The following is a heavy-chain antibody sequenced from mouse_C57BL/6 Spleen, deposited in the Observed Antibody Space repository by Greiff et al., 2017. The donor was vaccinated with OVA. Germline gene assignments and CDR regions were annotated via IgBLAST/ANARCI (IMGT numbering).Heavy chain of an antibody. CDR2: IWSGGST. CDR3: ARIGYDGGFAY. Sequence: QVQLKESGPGLVQPSQSLSITCTVSGFSLTSYGVHWVRQSPGKGLEWLGVIWSGGSTDSTAAFISRLSISKDNSKSQVFLKMNSLQADDTAIDYWARIGYDGGFAYWGQGTLVTVSA. J-gene: IGHJ3*01. CDR1: GFSLTSYG. V-gene: IGHV2-2*01. D-gene: IGHD2-2*01.